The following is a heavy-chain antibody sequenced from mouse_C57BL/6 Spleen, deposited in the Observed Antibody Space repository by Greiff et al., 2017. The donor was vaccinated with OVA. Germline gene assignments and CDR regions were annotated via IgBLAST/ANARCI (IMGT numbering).Heavy chain of an antibody. J-gene: IGHJ4*01. CDR1: GYTFTSYG. Sequence: QVQLQQSGAELARPGASVKLSCKASGYTFTSYGISWVKQRTGQGLEWIGEIYPRSGNTYYNEKLKGKATLTADKSSSTAYMELRSLTSEDSAVYFCARSDDYHYAMDYWGQGTAVTVSS. V-gene: IGHV1-81*01. CDR2: IYPRSGNT. D-gene: IGHD2-4*01. CDR3: ARSDDYHYAMDY.